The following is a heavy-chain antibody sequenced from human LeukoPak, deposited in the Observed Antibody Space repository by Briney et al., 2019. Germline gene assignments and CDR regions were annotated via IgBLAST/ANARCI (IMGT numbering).Heavy chain of an antibody. V-gene: IGHV1-69*13. J-gene: IGHJ4*02. D-gene: IGHD3-10*01. CDR1: GGTFSNHA. Sequence: ASVKVSCKASGGTFSNHAVSWVRQAPGQGLEWMGGIIPIFGSANYAQKFQDSVTITADESTNTAYMELSRLNSEDTAVYYCAKRGSSGSRALYYFDYWGQGTLVTVSS. CDR2: IIPIFGSA. CDR3: AKRGSSGSRALYYFDY.